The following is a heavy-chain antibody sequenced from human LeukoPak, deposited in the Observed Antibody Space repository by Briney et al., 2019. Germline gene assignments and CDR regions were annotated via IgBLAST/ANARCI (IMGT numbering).Heavy chain of an antibody. J-gene: IGHJ4*02. CDR2: IIPIFGTA. CDR3: ARSRYYYDSSGYSLDY. V-gene: IGHV1-69*05. CDR1: GGTFSSYA. Sequence: SVKVSCKASGGTFSSYAISWVRQAPGQGLEWMGGIIPIFGTANYAQKFQGRVTITTDEPTSTAYMELSSLRSEDTAVYYCARSRYYYDSSGYSLDYRGQGTLVTVSS. D-gene: IGHD3-22*01.